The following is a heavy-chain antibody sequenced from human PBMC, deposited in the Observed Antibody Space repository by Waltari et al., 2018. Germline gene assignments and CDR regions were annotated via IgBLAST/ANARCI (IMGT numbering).Heavy chain of an antibody. V-gene: IGHV4-39*01. Sequence: QLQLQESGPGLVKPSETLSLTCTVSGGSISSSSYYWGWIRQPPGKGLEWIGYIYYSGSTYDSPSLKSRVTRSVDTSKNQFSRKLSSVTAADTAVYYCARHEATMVRGVRPSSPRFGYWGQGTLVTVSS. CDR3: ARHEATMVRGVRPSSPRFGY. J-gene: IGHJ4*02. CDR1: GGSISSSSYY. CDR2: IYYSGST. D-gene: IGHD3-10*01.